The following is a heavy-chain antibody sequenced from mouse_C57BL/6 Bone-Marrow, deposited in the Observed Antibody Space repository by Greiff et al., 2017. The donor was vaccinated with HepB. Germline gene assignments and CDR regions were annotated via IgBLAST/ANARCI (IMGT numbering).Heavy chain of an antibody. V-gene: IGHV10-1*01. J-gene: IGHJ1*03. CDR3: VRRGSSHWYFDV. Sequence: EVQVVESGGGLVQPKGSLKLSCAASGFSFNTYAMNWVRQAPGKGLEWVARIRSKSNNYATYYDDSVKDRLTISRDDSESMLYLHMNNLKTEDTDVYYCVRRGSSHWYFDVWGTGTTVTVSS. CDR1: GFSFNTYA. CDR2: IRSKSNNYAT. D-gene: IGHD1-1*01.